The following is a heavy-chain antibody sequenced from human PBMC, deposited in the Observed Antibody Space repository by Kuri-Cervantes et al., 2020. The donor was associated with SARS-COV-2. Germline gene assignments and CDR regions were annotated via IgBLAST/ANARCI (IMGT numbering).Heavy chain of an antibody. CDR1: GGSISSSSYY. D-gene: IGHD3-22*01. J-gene: IGHJ3*02. Sequence: GSLRLSCTVSGGSISSSSYYWGWIRQPPGKGLEWIGSIYYSGSTYYNPSLRSRVTISVDTSKNQFSLKLSSVTAADTAVYYCAREQYDKGGDAFGIWGQGTMVTVSS. V-gene: IGHV4-39*07. CDR3: AREQYDKGGDAFGI. CDR2: IYYSGST.